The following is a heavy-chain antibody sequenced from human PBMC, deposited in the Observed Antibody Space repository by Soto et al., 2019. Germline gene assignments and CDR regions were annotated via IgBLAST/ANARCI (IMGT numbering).Heavy chain of an antibody. Sequence: GGSLRLSCTASGFTFNRHAMTWVRQAPGKGLEWVSGFSDSGGSLYYADSVKGRFTISRDNSMNTLYLQMNTLRAEDTAVYYCAKVSSAWYAGFFDLWGQGTLVTVSS. D-gene: IGHD2-8*01. V-gene: IGHV3-23*01. CDR2: FSDSGGSL. CDR1: GFTFNRHA. CDR3: AKVSSAWYAGFFDL. J-gene: IGHJ4*02.